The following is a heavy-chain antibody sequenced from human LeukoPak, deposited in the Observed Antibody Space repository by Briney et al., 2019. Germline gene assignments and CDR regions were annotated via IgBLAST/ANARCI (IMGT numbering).Heavy chain of an antibody. CDR2: IKQDESEK. J-gene: IGHJ4*02. D-gene: IGHD6-19*01. Sequence: GGSLRLSCAASGFTFSTYWMSWVRQTPEKGLEWVANIKQDESEKYYVDSVKGRFTISRDNSKNTLYLQMNSLRAEDTAVYYCAKAQGYSSGNYFDYWGQGTLVTVSS. CDR1: GFTFSTYW. CDR3: AKAQGYSSGNYFDY. V-gene: IGHV3-7*03.